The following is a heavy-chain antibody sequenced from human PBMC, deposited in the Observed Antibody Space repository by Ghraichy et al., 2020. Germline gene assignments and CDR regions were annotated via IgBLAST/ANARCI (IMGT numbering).Heavy chain of an antibody. CDR1: AFTVSDAY. V-gene: IGHV3-15*01. J-gene: IGHJ6*02. CDR3: TTDSLRRRDGRTIAGIVIGPDYYYYYAMNV. D-gene: IGHD3-3*01. CDR2: IKSKTDGGTT. Sequence: ETLYLTCAASAFTVSDAYLSWVRQAPGKGLEWLGRIKSKTDGGTTDSVARLDGRSIISRDEPDNKLHQQMHALKTAVTAVYYCTTDSLRRRDGRTIAGIVIGPDYYYYYAMNVWGQGTTGTVSS.